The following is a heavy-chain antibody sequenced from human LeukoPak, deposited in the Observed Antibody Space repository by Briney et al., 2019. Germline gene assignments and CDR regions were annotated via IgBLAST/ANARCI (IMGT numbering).Heavy chain of an antibody. CDR3: ARDREWGWDSSGNYFDY. J-gene: IGHJ4*02. CDR1: GYTLTSYG. CDR2: ISAYNGNT. Sequence: ASVKVSCKASGYTLTSYGISWVRQAPGQGLEWMGWISAYNGNTNYAQKLQGTVTMTTDTSTSTAYMELRSLRSDDTAVYYCARDREWGWDSSGNYFDYWGQGTLVTVSS. V-gene: IGHV1-18*01. D-gene: IGHD3-22*01.